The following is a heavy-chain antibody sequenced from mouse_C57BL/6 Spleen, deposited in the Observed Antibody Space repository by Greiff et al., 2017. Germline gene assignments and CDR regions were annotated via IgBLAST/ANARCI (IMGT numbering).Heavy chain of an antibody. J-gene: IGHJ3*01. V-gene: IGHV1-18*01. CDR1: GYTFTDYN. CDR2: INPNNGGT. Sequence: VQLQQSGPELVKPGASVKIPCKASGYTFTDYNMDWVKQSHGKSLEWIGDINPNNGGTIYNQKFKGKATLTVDKSSSTAYMELRSLTSEDTAVYYCARLNSYYYGSSYWFADWGQGTLVTVSA. CDR3: ARLNSYYYGSSYWFAD. D-gene: IGHD1-1*01.